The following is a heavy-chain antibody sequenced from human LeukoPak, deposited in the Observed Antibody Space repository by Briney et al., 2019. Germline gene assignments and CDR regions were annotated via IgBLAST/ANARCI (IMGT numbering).Heavy chain of an antibody. CDR3: ARGGDYSDY. D-gene: IGHD2-21*02. J-gene: IGHJ4*02. V-gene: IGHV3-7*01. CDR2: LKQDGGEK. CDR1: GFIFSGYW. Sequence: GGSLRLSCAASGFIFSGYWMNWVRQAPGKWLEWVANLKQDGGEKYYVDSVKGRFTISRDNAKNSLYLQMNSLRAEDTAVYYCARGGDYSDYWGQGTLVTVSS.